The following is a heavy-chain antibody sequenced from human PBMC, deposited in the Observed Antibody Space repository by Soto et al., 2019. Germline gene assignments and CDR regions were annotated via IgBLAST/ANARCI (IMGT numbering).Heavy chain of an antibody. CDR1: GGSVSSGSYY. Sequence: SETLSLTCTVSGGSVSSGSYYWSWIRQPPGKGLEWIGYIYYSGSTNYNPSLKSRVTISVDTSKNQFSLKLSSVTAADTAVYYCARDLGYSYGFYSLDYWGQGTLVTVSS. CDR3: ARDLGYSYGFYSLDY. J-gene: IGHJ4*02. D-gene: IGHD5-18*01. CDR2: IYYSGST. V-gene: IGHV4-61*01.